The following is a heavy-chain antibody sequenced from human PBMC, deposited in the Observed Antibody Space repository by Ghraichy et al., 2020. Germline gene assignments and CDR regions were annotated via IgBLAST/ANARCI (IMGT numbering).Heavy chain of an antibody. Sequence: SETLSLTCAVSGGSISSGGYSWSWIRQPPGKGLEWIGYIYHSGSTYYNPSLKSRVTISVDRSKNQFSLKLSSVTAADTAVYYCASAYSSSWESRFDYWGQGTLVTVSS. CDR1: GGSISSGGYS. D-gene: IGHD6-13*01. CDR3: ASAYSSSWESRFDY. V-gene: IGHV4-30-2*01. CDR2: IYHSGST. J-gene: IGHJ4*02.